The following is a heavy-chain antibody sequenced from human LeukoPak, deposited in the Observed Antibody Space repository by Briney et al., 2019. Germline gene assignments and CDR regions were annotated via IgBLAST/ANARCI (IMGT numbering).Heavy chain of an antibody. CDR3: ASGSYGSGFYYFYYMDV. J-gene: IGHJ6*03. CDR1: GFTFSSYA. V-gene: IGHV3-48*04. Sequence: GGSLRLSCAASGFTFSSYAMSWVRQAPGKGLERLSYISSGGDSIYYADSVKGRFTISRDSAKNSVSLQMNSLRAEDTAVYYCASGSYGSGFYYFYYMDVWGKGTTVTVSS. D-gene: IGHD3-10*01. CDR2: ISSGGDSI.